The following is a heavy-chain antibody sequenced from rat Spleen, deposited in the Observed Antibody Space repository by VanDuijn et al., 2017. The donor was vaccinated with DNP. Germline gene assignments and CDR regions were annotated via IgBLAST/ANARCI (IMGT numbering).Heavy chain of an antibody. CDR3: ARHFYEQ. CDR1: GFSFRDYY. Sequence: EVQLVESGGGLVQPGRSLRLSCAASGFSFRDYYMAWVRQAPTKGLEWVASISYDGGSTYYRDSVKGRFTISRDNAKSSLYLQMNSLKSEDTATYYCARHFYEQWGQGVMVTVSS. CDR2: ISYDGGST. D-gene: IGHD1-12*01. V-gene: IGHV5-20*01. J-gene: IGHJ2*01.